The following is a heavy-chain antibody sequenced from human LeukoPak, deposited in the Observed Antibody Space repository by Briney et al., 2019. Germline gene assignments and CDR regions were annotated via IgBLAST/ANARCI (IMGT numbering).Heavy chain of an antibody. V-gene: IGHV3-23*01. D-gene: IGHD6-13*01. CDR3: AKAGTPFDYYYYYMDV. Sequence: GGSLRLSCAASGFTFSSYAMSWVRQAPGKGLEWVSAISGGGGSTYYADSVKGRFTISRDNSKNTLYLQMNSLRAEDTAVYYCAKAGTPFDYYYYYMDVWGKGTTVTVSS. CDR2: ISGGGGST. CDR1: GFTFSSYA. J-gene: IGHJ6*03.